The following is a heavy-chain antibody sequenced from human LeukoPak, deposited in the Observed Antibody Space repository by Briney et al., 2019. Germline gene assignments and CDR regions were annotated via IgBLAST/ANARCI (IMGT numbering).Heavy chain of an antibody. CDR2: IKKDGTEK. J-gene: IGHJ6*04. CDR3: AELGITMIGGV. V-gene: IGHV3-7*01. Sequence: GGPLRLSCAPSGFTFSSYWMSWVRQAPGKGLEWVANIKKDGTEKYYVDSVKGRFTISRDNAKTSLYLQMNSLRAEDTAVYYCAELGITMIGGVWGKGTTVTISS. D-gene: IGHD3-10*02. CDR1: GFTFSSYW.